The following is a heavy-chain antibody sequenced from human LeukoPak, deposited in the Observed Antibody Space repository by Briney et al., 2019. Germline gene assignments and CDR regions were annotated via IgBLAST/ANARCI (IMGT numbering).Heavy chain of an antibody. J-gene: IGHJ4*02. CDR2: IFPGDSDT. CDR3: ARRDSSGWYSFGDY. D-gene: IGHD6-19*01. CDR1: GYSVTNYW. V-gene: IGHV5-51*01. Sequence: GESLKISFRGSGYSVTNYWIGWVRQMPGKGLELMGIIFPGDSDTRYSPSFQGQVTISADKSISTAYLHWSSLKASDTAMYYCARRDSSGWYSFGDYWGQGTLVTVSS.